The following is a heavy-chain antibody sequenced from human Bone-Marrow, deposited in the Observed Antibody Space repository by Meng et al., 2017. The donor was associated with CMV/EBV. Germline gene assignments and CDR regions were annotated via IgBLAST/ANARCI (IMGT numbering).Heavy chain of an antibody. Sequence: FTFSSYGMHCVRQAPGKGLEWVAVIWYDGSNKYYADSVKGRFTISRDNSKNTLYLQMNSLRAEDTAVYYCARDSTVGATRLTILNYWGQGTLVTVSS. V-gene: IGHV3-33*01. CDR2: IWYDGSNK. CDR1: FTFSSYG. J-gene: IGHJ4*02. D-gene: IGHD1-26*01. CDR3: ARDSTVGATRLTILNY.